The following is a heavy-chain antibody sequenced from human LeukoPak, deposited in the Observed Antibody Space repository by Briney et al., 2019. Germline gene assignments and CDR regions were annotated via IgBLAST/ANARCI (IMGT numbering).Heavy chain of an antibody. CDR3: TPLTVASNFDY. Sequence: PGGPLRLSCAASGFTFSDCRMNWVRQAPGKGLEWISYISSGSTTIYYADSVKGRFTISRDNAKNSLYLQMNSLRAEDTAVYYCTPLTVASNFDYWGQGTLVTVSS. CDR1: GFTFSDCR. V-gene: IGHV3-48*04. CDR2: ISSGSTTI. D-gene: IGHD6-19*01. J-gene: IGHJ4*02.